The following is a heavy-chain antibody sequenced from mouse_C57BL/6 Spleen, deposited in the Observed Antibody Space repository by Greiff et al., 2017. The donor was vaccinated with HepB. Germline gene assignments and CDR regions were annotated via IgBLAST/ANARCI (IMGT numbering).Heavy chain of an antibody. CDR2: INPSSGYT. Sequence: VQLVESGAELAKPGASVKLSCKASGYTFTSYWMHWVKQRPGQGLEWIGYINPSSGYTKYNQKFNDKATLTADKSSSTAYMQLSSLTYEDSAFYYCARSDGNYLWFAYWGQGTLVTVSA. J-gene: IGHJ3*01. D-gene: IGHD2-1*01. V-gene: IGHV1-7*01. CDR3: ARSDGNYLWFAY. CDR1: GYTFTSYW.